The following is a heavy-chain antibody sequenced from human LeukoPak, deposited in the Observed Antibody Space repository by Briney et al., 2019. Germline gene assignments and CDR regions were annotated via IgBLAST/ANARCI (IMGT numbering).Heavy chain of an antibody. CDR2: IYYIGST. CDR3: ARRALTMVRGVDYFDY. Sequence: SETLSLTCTVSGGSISSYYWSWIRQPPGKGLEWIGYIYYIGSTNYNPSLKSRVTMSVDTSKNQFSLKLSSVTAADTAVYYCARRALTMVRGVDYFDYWGQGTLVTVSS. J-gene: IGHJ4*02. CDR1: GGSISSYY. D-gene: IGHD3-10*01. V-gene: IGHV4-59*08.